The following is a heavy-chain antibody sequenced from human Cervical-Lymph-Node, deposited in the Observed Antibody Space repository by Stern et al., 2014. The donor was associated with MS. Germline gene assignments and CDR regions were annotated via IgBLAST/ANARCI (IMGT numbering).Heavy chain of an antibody. V-gene: IGHV3-53*01. CDR2: ITNVGST. D-gene: IGHD1-1*01. CDR1: GFTVSRDY. Sequence: VPLVESGGGVIQPGGSLRLSCTASGFTVSRDYMTWVRQAPGQGLEWVSLITNVGSTFYTGAVKGRFTISRDDSKNTVYLHMTSLRAEDTAMYYCARDTSSPERSDWWGQGTLVTVSS. CDR3: ARDTSSPERSDW. J-gene: IGHJ4*02.